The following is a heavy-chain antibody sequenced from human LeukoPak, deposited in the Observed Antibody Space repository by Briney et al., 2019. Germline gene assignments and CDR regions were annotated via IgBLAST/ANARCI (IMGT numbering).Heavy chain of an antibody. D-gene: IGHD6-13*01. CDR3: AKALRQQPRAYDY. J-gene: IGHJ4*02. V-gene: IGHV3-23*01. CDR2: IATSDTYT. Sequence: GGSLRLSCAASGFTFSAYAMTWVRQGPGTGLECVSTIATSDTYTYYADSVQGRFTISRDNSKNTLYLQMDSLRAEDTAIYYCAKALRQQPRAYDYWGQGTLVAVSS. CDR1: GFTFSAYA.